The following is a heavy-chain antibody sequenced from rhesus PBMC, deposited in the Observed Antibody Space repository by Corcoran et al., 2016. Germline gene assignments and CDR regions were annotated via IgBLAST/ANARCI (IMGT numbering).Heavy chain of an antibody. CDR2: ITYSGGT. CDR3: ARDFESRCDY. CDR1: GGSISSGYYY. V-gene: IGHV4-122*02. J-gene: IGHJ4*01. Sequence: QVQLQESGPGLVKPSETLSLTCAVSGGSISSGYYYWTWIRQPPGKGLEWFGYITYSGGTSYNPSLKSRVTMSRETSKNQCSLKLSSVTAADTAVYYCARDFESRCDYGGQGVLVTVSS.